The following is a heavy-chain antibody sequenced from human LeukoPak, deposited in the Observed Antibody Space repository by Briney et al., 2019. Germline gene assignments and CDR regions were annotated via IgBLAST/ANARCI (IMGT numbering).Heavy chain of an antibody. Sequence: GGSLEISCKGSGYRFTSYWIGWVRQMPGKGLEGMGIIYPGDSDTRYSPSFQGQVTISADKSISTAYLQWSSLKASDTAMYYCARSLKDYYYYGMDVWGQGTTVTVSS. D-gene: IGHD3-16*02. CDR2: IYPGDSDT. CDR3: ARSLKDYYYYGMDV. J-gene: IGHJ6*02. V-gene: IGHV5-51*01. CDR1: GYRFTSYW.